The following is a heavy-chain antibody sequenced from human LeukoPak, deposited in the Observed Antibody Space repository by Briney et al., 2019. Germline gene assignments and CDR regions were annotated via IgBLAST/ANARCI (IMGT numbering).Heavy chain of an antibody. CDR1: GGTFSSYA. D-gene: IGHD6-19*01. J-gene: IGHJ4*02. V-gene: IGHV1-69*13. CDR3: ARARLGYSSGWPRFDY. CDR2: IIPIFGTA. Sequence: SVKVSCKASGGTFSSYATSWVRQAPGQGLEWMGGIIPIFGTANYAQKFQGRVTITADESTSTAYMELSSLRSEDTAVYYCARARLGYSSGWPRFDYWGQGTLVTVSS.